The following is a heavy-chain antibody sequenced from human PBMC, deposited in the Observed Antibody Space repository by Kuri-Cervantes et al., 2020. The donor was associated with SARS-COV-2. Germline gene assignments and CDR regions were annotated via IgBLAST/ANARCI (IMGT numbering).Heavy chain of an antibody. D-gene: IGHD3-10*01. CDR2: ISSSSSYI. V-gene: IGHV3-21*01. CDR1: GFTFSSYS. Sequence: GGSLRLSCAASGFTFSSYSMNWVRQAPGKGLEWVSSISSSSSYISHADSMKGRFTISRDNAKNSLYLQMNSLRAEDTAVYYWARDYGSGPSGAYYYYGMDVWGQGTTVTVSS. J-gene: IGHJ6*02. CDR3: ARDYGSGPSGAYYYYGMDV.